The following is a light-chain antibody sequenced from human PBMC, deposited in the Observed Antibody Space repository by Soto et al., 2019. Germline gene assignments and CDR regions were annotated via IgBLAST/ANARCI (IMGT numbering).Light chain of an antibody. CDR1: SSDIGGYNY. V-gene: IGLV2-14*03. J-gene: IGLJ1*01. CDR3: ISYTRSSSLGV. Sequence: QSALTQPASVSGSPGQWITISCTGTSSDIGGYNYVSWYQQHPGKAPKLMIYEVSNRPSGVSNRFSGSKSGNTASLTISGLQAEDEADYSCISYTRSSSLGVFGTGTKLTAL. CDR2: EVS.